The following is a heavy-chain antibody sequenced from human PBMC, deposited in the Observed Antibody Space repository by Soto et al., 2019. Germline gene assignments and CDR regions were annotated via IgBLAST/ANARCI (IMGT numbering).Heavy chain of an antibody. V-gene: IGHV4-61*01. CDR2: IYYSGST. J-gene: IGHJ4*02. CDR3: ARDLASED. CDR1: GGSVSSGSYY. Sequence: QVQLQESGPGLVKPSETLSLTCTVSGGSVSSGSYYWSWIRQPPGKGLEWIGYIYYSGSTNYNPSLKSRVTISVDTSKNQFSLKLSSVTAADTAVYYCARDLASEDWGQGTLVTVSS.